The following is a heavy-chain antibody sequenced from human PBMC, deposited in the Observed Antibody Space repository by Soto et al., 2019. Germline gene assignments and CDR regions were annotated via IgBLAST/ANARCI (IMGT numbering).Heavy chain of an antibody. J-gene: IGHJ4*02. Sequence: GGSLRLSCAASGFKFDDYAMHWIRQAPGKGLEWVSGISWNSDTIACADSVKGRFTISRDNAKNSLYLQMNSLRPEDSALYYCAKGPPPGTYYSFRFDCWGQRTLVTVSS. CDR2: ISWNSDTI. V-gene: IGHV3-9*01. CDR1: GFKFDDYA. CDR3: AKGPPPGTYYSFRFDC. D-gene: IGHD3-10*01.